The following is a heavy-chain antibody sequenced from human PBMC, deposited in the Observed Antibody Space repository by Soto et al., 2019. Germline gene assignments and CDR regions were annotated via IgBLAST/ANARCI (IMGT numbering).Heavy chain of an antibody. V-gene: IGHV3-30*18. Sequence: GGSLRLSCAASGFTFSSYGMPWVRQAPGKGLEWVAVISYDGSNKYYADSVKGRFTISRDNSKNTLYLQMNSLRAEDTAVYYCAKSPRSSWYGWFDPWGQGTLVTVSS. CDR1: GFTFSSYG. D-gene: IGHD6-13*01. CDR3: AKSPRSSWYGWFDP. CDR2: ISYDGSNK. J-gene: IGHJ5*02.